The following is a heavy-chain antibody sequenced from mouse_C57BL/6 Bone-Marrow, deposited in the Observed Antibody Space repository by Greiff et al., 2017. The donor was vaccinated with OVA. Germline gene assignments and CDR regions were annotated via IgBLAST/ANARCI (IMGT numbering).Heavy chain of an antibody. D-gene: IGHD2-3*01. V-gene: IGHV1-81*01. CDR1: GYTFTSYG. CDR3: ARKGWFPWFAY. CDR2: IYPRSGNT. J-gene: IGHJ3*01. Sequence: QVQLQQSGAELARPGASVKLSCKASGYTFTSYGISWVKQRTGQGLEWIGEIYPRSGNTYYNEKFKGKATLTADKSSSTAYMELRSLTSEDSAVYFCARKGWFPWFAYWGQGTLVTVSA.